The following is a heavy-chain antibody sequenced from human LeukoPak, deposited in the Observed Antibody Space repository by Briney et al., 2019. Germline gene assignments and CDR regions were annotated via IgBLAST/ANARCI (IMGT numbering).Heavy chain of an antibody. CDR3: ARGQSFWSGLIPDY. Sequence: ASVKVSCKASGGTFSNYAISWVRQAPGQGLEWMGIINPSGGSTSYAQKFQGRVTMTRDTSTSTVYMELSSLRSEDTAVYYCARGQSFWSGLIPDYWGQGTLVTVSS. CDR2: INPSGGST. V-gene: IGHV1-46*01. CDR1: GGTFSNYA. D-gene: IGHD3-3*01. J-gene: IGHJ4*02.